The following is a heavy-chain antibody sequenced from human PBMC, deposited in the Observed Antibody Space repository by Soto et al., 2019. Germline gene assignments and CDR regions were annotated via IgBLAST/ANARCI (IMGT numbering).Heavy chain of an antibody. CDR1: GGTFSSYT. CDR2: IIPILGIA. V-gene: IGHV1-69*08. D-gene: IGHD3-3*01. J-gene: IGHJ4*02. CDR3: ARELGADYYDFWSGFDY. Sequence: QVQLVQSGAEVKKPGSSVKVSCKASGGTFSSYTISWVRQAPGQGLEWMGRIIPILGIANYAQKFQGRVKITADKSTSTAYMELSSLRSEDTAVYYCARELGADYYDFWSGFDYWGQGTLVTVSS.